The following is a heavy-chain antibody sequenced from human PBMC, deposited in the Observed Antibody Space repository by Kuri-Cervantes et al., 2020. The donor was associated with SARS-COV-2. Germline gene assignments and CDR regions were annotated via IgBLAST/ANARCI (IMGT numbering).Heavy chain of an antibody. J-gene: IGHJ4*02. Sequence: ESLKISCTGSGDSISTSAYHWGWIRQPPGKGLEWIGNIYYSGNTYYNPSLKSRVTISVDTSKNQFSLKLSSVTAADTAVYYCARDLGGSNYGGGDYWGQGTLVTVSS. D-gene: IGHD4-23*01. V-gene: IGHV4-39*07. CDR3: ARDLGGSNYGGGDY. CDR2: IYYSGNT. CDR1: GDSISTSAYH.